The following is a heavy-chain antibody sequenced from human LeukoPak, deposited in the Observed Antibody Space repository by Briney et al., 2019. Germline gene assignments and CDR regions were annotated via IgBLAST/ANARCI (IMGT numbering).Heavy chain of an antibody. V-gene: IGHV1-46*01. CDR1: GYTFTSYY. Sequence: ASVKVSCKASGYTFTSYYMHWVRQAPGQGLEWMGIINPSGGSTSYAQKFQGRVTMTTDTSTSTAYMELRSLRSDDTAVYYCARDSPYYYGSGNFQHWGQGTLVTVSS. CDR2: INPSGGST. D-gene: IGHD3-10*01. J-gene: IGHJ1*01. CDR3: ARDSPYYYGSGNFQH.